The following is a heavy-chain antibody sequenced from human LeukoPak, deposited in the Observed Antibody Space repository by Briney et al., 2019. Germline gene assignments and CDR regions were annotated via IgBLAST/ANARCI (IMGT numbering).Heavy chain of an antibody. CDR3: ARSYDSSGYYLNFDY. Sequence: TSETLSLTCTVSGGSISSSSYYWGWIRQPPGKGLEWIGSIYYSGSTYYNPSLKSRVTISVDTSKNQFSLKLSSVTAADTAVYYCARSYDSSGYYLNFDYWGQGTLVTVSS. D-gene: IGHD3-22*01. CDR1: GGSISSSSYY. CDR2: IYYSGST. V-gene: IGHV4-39*07. J-gene: IGHJ4*02.